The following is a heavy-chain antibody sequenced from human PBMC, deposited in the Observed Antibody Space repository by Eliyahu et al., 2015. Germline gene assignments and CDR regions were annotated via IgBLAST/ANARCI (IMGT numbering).Heavy chain of an antibody. V-gene: IGHV3-33*01. CDR1: GFSFXNFG. Sequence: QVQLVESGGGVVQPGKSLRLSCAGSGFSFXNFGIXWVRQAPGKGLGGVGVVWSDGSQKFYADSVKGRFTISRDNSNNVVSLQMKKLRAEDTATYWCARDIAPAGIGVSFDNWGQGTLVAVSS. J-gene: IGHJ4*02. D-gene: IGHD6-25*01. CDR2: VWSDGSQK. CDR3: ARDIAPAGIGVSFDN.